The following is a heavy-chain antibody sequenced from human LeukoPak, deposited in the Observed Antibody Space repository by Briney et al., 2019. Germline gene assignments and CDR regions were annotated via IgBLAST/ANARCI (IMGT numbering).Heavy chain of an antibody. J-gene: IGHJ4*02. CDR3: SRVPRLGYCSGGSCFYYFDY. V-gene: IGHV4-31*03. Sequence: SETLSLTCTVSGGSISSGGYYWSWIRQHPGKGLEWIGCIYYSGSTYYIPSLKSRVTISVDTSKNQFSLKLSSVTAADTAVYYCSRVPRLGYCSGGSCFYYFDYWGQGTLVTVSS. D-gene: IGHD2-15*01. CDR2: IYYSGST. CDR1: GGSISSGGYY.